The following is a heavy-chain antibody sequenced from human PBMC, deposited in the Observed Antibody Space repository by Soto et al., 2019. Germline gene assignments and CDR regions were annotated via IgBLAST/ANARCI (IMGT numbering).Heavy chain of an antibody. V-gene: IGHV1-8*01. CDR3: ARGFSPQWFDGY. Sequence: ASVKVSCKASGYTFTSYDINWVRQATGQGLEWMGWMNPNSGNTGYAQKFQGRVTMTRNTSISTAYMELSSLRSEDTAVYYCARGFSPQWFDGYWGQGTLVTVSS. CDR1: GYTFTSYD. J-gene: IGHJ4*02. CDR2: MNPNSGNT. D-gene: IGHD3-10*01.